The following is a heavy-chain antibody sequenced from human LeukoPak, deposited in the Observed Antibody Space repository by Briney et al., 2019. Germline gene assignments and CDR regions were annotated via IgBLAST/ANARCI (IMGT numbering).Heavy chain of an antibody. D-gene: IGHD6-19*01. CDR2: IYYSGSA. V-gene: IGHV4-59*04. Sequence: PSETLSLTCTVSGGSISSYYWSWIRQPPGKGLEWIGYIYYSGSAYYNPSLKSRVTISVDTSKNQFSLKLSSVTAADTAVYYCASNSVAGTGYFDYWGQGTLVTVSS. CDR1: GGSISSYY. CDR3: ASNSVAGTGYFDY. J-gene: IGHJ4*02.